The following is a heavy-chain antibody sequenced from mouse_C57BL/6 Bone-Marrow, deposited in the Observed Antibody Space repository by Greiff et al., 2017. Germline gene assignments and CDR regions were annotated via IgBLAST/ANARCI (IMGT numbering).Heavy chain of an antibody. CDR1: GYTFTSYG. D-gene: IGHD2-1*01. J-gene: IGHJ4*01. V-gene: IGHV1-81*01. CDR3: AMLTTLYCYAMDY. Sequence: VKLQESGAELARPGASVKLSCKASGYTFTSYGISWVKQRTGQGLEWIGEIYPRSGNTYYNEKFKGKATLTADKSASTAYMELRSLTSEDSAVYFCAMLTTLYCYAMDYWGQGTSVTVSS. CDR2: IYPRSGNT.